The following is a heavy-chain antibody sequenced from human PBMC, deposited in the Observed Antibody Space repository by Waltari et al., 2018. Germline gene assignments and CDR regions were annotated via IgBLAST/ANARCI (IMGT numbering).Heavy chain of an antibody. Sequence: QVQLQQWGAGLLKPSETLSLTCAVYGGSFSGYSWSWIRQPPGKGLGWIGEINHSGSTNYNPSLKSRVTISVDTSKNQFSLKLSSVTAADTAVYYCARTRSVLFLSVAAGISGEFDYWGQGTLVTVSS. D-gene: IGHD6-13*01. CDR3: ARTRSVLFLSVAAGISGEFDY. CDR1: GGSFSGYS. J-gene: IGHJ4*02. V-gene: IGHV4-34*01. CDR2: INHSGST.